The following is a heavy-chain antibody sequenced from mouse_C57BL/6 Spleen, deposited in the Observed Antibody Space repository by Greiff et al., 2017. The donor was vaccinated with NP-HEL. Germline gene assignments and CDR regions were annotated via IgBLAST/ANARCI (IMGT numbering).Heavy chain of an antibody. V-gene: IGHV14-4*01. CDR1: GFNIKDDY. CDR3: TTRYDSAWFAY. D-gene: IGHD2-12*01. CDR2: IDPENGDT. Sequence: VQLQQSGAELVRPGASVKLSCTASGFNIKDDYMHWVKQRPEQGLEWIGWIDPENGDTEYASKFQGKATITADTSSNTAYLQLSSLTSEDTAVYYCTTRYDSAWFAYWGQGTLVTVSA. J-gene: IGHJ3*01.